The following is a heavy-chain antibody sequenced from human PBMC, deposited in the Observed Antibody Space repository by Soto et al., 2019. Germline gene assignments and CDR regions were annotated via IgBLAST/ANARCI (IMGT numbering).Heavy chain of an antibody. J-gene: IGHJ4*02. CDR3: AREEPIVGAHFDC. CDR1: GFTFSSYE. D-gene: IGHD1-26*01. V-gene: IGHV3-48*03. CDR2: ISSSGSTI. Sequence: EVQLVESGGGLVQPGGSLRLSCAASGFTFSSYEMNWVRQAPGKGLEWVSYISSSGSTIYYADSVKGRFTISRDNAKNSLYVQMDSLRGEDTAVYYCAREEPIVGAHFDCWGQGTLVTVSS.